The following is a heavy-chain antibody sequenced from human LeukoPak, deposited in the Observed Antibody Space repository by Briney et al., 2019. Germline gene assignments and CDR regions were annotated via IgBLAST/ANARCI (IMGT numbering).Heavy chain of an antibody. CDR2: IYYSGST. CDR3: ARDSGSYWGYFGY. Sequence: TSETLSLTCAVSGGSISSYYWSWIRQPPGKGLEWIGYIYYSGSTNYNPSLKSRVTISVDTSKNQFSLKLSSVTAADTAVYYCARDSGSYWGYFGYWGQGTLVTVSS. J-gene: IGHJ4*02. D-gene: IGHD1-26*01. CDR1: GGSISSYY. V-gene: IGHV4-59*01.